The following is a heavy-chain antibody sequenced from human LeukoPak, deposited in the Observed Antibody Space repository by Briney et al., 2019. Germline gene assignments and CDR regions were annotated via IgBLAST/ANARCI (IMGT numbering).Heavy chain of an antibody. CDR1: RYSISSGLY. CDR2: IYYSGST. D-gene: IGHD1-26*01. Sequence: PSETLSLTCHVSRYSISSGLYWGWIRQPPGKGLEWIGYIYYSGSTYYNPSLKSRVTISVDTSKNQFSLKLSSVTAADTAVYYCARDQEWEGAFDIWGQGTMVTVSS. CDR3: ARDQEWEGAFDI. V-gene: IGHV4-30-4*08. J-gene: IGHJ3*02.